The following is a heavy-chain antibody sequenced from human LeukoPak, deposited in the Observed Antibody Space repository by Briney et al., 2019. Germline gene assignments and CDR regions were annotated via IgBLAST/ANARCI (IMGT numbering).Heavy chain of an antibody. CDR3: ARDTYYYGSGSYWIYYYYGMDV. J-gene: IGHJ6*02. CDR2: ISSSSSTI. Sequence: GGSLRLSCAASGFTFSSYSMNWVRQAPGKGLEWVSYISSSSSTIYYADSVKGRFTISRDNAKNSLYLQMNSLRAEDTAVYYCARDTYYYGSGSYWIYYYYGMDVWGQGTTVTVSS. D-gene: IGHD3-10*01. V-gene: IGHV3-48*04. CDR1: GFTFSSYS.